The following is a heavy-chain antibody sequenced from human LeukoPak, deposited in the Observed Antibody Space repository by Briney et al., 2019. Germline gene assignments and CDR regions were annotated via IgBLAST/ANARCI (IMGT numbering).Heavy chain of an antibody. V-gene: IGHV2-5*02. Sequence: SGPTLVHATHILTPSLTFTGFAPGTSGVGVGCVRHPSGKALEWLAPLYWGDDKRYHASLKSRLTIAKDPSKNQVVLTKTNMDPVDTATYYCAHSHSSSWVWDAFDIWGQGTMVTVSS. CDR2: LYWGDDK. D-gene: IGHD6-13*01. CDR3: AHSHSSSWVWDAFDI. CDR1: GFAPGTSGVG. J-gene: IGHJ3*02.